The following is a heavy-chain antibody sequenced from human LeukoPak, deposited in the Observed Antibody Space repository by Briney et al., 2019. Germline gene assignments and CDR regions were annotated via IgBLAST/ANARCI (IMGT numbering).Heavy chain of an antibody. D-gene: IGHD3-10*01. Sequence: ASVKVSCKASGYTFTSYGIIWVRQAPGQGLEGRGWISTYNGNTNYAQKIQGRVTVTTDTSTSTAYMELRSLRSDDTAVYYCARTQGVRGVITKYYYYYYMDVWGKGTTVTISS. CDR1: GYTFTSYG. V-gene: IGHV1-18*01. CDR2: ISTYNGNT. CDR3: ARTQGVRGVITKYYYYYYMDV. J-gene: IGHJ6*03.